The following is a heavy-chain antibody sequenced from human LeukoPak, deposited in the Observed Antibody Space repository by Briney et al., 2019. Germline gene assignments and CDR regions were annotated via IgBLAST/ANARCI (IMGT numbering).Heavy chain of an antibody. CDR1: GGTFSSYA. CDR3: ARDRGRGYSYGYDLDY. D-gene: IGHD5-18*01. CDR2: IIPIFGTA. J-gene: IGHJ4*02. V-gene: IGHV1-69*05. Sequence: SVKVSCKASGGTFSSYAISWVRQAPGQGLEWMERIIPIFGTANYAQKFQGRVTITTDESTSTAYMELSSLRSEDTAVYYCARDRGRGYSYGYDLDYWGQGTLVTVSS.